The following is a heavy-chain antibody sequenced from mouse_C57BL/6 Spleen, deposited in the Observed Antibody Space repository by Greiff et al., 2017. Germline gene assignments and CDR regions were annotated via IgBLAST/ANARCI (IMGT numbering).Heavy chain of an antibody. CDR1: GFTFSDYG. D-gene: IGHD1-1*02. CDR3: ARGGPYYYAMDY. J-gene: IGHJ4*01. V-gene: IGHV5-17*01. Sequence: DVQLVESGGGLVKPGGSLKLSCAASGFTFSDYGMHWVRQAPEKGLEWVAYISSGSSTIYYADTMKGRFTISRDNAKNTLFLQMTSLRSEDTAMYYCARGGPYYYAMDYWGQGTSVTVSS. CDR2: ISSGSSTI.